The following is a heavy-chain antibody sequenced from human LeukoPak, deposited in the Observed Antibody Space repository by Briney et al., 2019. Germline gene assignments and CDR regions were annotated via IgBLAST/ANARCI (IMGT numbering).Heavy chain of an antibody. CDR1: GGPISTSSYS. J-gene: IGHJ6*03. CDR2: IYYSGST. D-gene: IGHD3-16*01. Sequence: PSETLSLTCTVSGGPISTSSYSWGWIRQPPRKGLEWIGTIYYSGSTYRKSSLKSRVIISVDTSNNQFFLNLNSVSAADTAVYYCARLPTFRDPSTGYYYYYMDVWGKGTTVTVSS. V-gene: IGHV4-39*01. CDR3: ARLPTFRDPSTGYYYYYMDV.